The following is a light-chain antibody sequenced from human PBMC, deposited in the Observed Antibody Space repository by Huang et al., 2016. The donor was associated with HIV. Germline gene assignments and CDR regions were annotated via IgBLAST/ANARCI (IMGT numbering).Light chain of an antibody. V-gene: IGKV3-15*01. CDR1: QSVSSN. J-gene: IGKJ1*01. CDR3: QQYNNWPPGT. CDR2: GAS. Sequence: EVVLTQSPATLSVSPGERATLSCRATQSVSSNLAWYQQKPGQAPSLLIYGASTRATGGPARLSGSGAATEFTLTSGSLQSEDFAVYYCQQYNNWPPGTFGQGTKVEI.